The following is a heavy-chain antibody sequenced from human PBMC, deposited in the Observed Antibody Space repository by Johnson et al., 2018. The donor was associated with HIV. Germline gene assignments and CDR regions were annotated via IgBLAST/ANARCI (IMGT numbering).Heavy chain of an antibody. CDR3: ARVGQKLVPVPRGAFDI. CDR1: GFTFSSYG. CDR2: ISYDGSNK. D-gene: IGHD6-6*01. J-gene: IGHJ3*02. V-gene: IGHV3-30-3*01. Sequence: QVQLVESGGGLVQPGGSLRLSCAASGFTFSSYGMHWVRQAPAKGLEWVAFISYDGSNKYFTDSVMGRFTISRDNSKNTLYLQMNSLRAEDTAVYYCARVGQKLVPVPRGAFDIWGQGTMVTVSS.